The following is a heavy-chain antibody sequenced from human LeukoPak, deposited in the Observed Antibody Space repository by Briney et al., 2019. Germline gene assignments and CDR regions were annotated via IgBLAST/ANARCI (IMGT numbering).Heavy chain of an antibody. V-gene: IGHV1-2*06. Sequence: ASVKVSCKASGYTFTGYYMHWVRQAPGQGLEWMGRINPNSGGTNYAQKFQGRVTMTRDTSISTAYMELSRLRSDDTAVYYCARGNKGYRYGYWFDPWGQGTLVTVSS. J-gene: IGHJ5*02. CDR3: ARGNKGYRYGYWFDP. CDR2: INPNSGGT. D-gene: IGHD5-18*01. CDR1: GYTFTGYY.